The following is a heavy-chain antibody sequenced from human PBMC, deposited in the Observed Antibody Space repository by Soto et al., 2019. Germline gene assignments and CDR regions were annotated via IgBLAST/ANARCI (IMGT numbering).Heavy chain of an antibody. CDR1: GYTFTGYY. CDR3: ARDRLSVRGVIINYYYYYGMDV. V-gene: IGHV1-2*04. CDR2: INPNSGGT. Sequence: ASVKVSCKASGYTFTGYYMHWVRQAPGQGLEWMGWINPNSGGTNYAQKFQGWVTMTRDTSISTAYMELGRLRSDDTAVYYCARDRLSVRGVIINYYYYYGMDVWGQGTTVTVSS. J-gene: IGHJ6*02. D-gene: IGHD3-10*01.